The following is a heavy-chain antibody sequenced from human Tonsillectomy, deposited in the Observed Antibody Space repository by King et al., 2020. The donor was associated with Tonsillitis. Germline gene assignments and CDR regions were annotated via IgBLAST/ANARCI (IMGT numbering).Heavy chain of an antibody. V-gene: IGHV3-23*04. CDR2: ISGSGGST. J-gene: IGHJ5*02. Sequence: VQLVESGGGLVQPGGSLRLSCAASGFTFSSYAMSWVRQAPGKGLEWVSAISGSGGSTYYADSVKGRFTISRDNSKNTMYLQMNSLRDEETAVYYCAKGGYSSTYNWFDPWGQXXXVTVSS. CDR1: GFTFSSYA. D-gene: IGHD6-13*01. CDR3: AKGGYSSTYNWFDP.